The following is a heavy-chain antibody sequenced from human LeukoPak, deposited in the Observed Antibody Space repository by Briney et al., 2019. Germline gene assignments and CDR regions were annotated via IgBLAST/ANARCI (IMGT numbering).Heavy chain of an antibody. CDR1: GFTFDDYG. CDR2: INWNGGST. CDR3: ARDKHLLWFGESRFDY. Sequence: LAGGSLRLSCAASGFTFDDYGMSWVRQAPGKGLEWVSGINWNGGSTGYADSVKGRFTISRDNAKNSLYLQMNSLRAEDTAVYYCARDKHLLWFGESRFDYWGQGTLVTVSS. D-gene: IGHD3-10*01. V-gene: IGHV3-20*04. J-gene: IGHJ4*02.